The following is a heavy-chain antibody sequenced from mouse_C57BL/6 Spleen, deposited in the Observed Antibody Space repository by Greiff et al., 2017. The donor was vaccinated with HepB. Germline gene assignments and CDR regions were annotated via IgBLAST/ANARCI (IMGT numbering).Heavy chain of an antibody. Sequence: QVQLQQPGAELVKPGASVKMSCKASGYTFTSYWITWVKQRPGQGLEWIGDIYPGSGSTNYNEKFKSKATLTGDTSSSTAYMQLSSLTSEDSAVYYCARSYDYDGAMDYWGQGTSVTVSS. D-gene: IGHD2-4*01. CDR3: ARSYDYDGAMDY. V-gene: IGHV1-55*01. CDR1: GYTFTSYW. CDR2: IYPGSGST. J-gene: IGHJ4*01.